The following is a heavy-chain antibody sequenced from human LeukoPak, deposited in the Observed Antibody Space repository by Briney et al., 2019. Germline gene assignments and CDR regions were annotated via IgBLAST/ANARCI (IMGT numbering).Heavy chain of an antibody. V-gene: IGHV1-18*01. Sequence: ASVKVSCKASGYTFTSYGISWVRQAPGQGLEWMGWISAYNGNTNYAQKLQGRVTMTRDTSTSTVYMELSSLRSEDTAVYYCARDAYYYDSSGYSFDYWGQGTLVTVSS. J-gene: IGHJ4*02. CDR1: GYTFTSYG. CDR3: ARDAYYYDSSGYSFDY. CDR2: ISAYNGNT. D-gene: IGHD3-22*01.